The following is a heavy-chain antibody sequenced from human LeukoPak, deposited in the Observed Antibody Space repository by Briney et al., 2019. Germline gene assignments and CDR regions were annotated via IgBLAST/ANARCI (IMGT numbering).Heavy chain of an antibody. J-gene: IGHJ3*02. CDR2: ISSSSSYI. Sequence: GGSLRLSCAASGFTLSSYSMNWVRQAPGKGLEWVSSISSSSSYIYYADSVKGRFTISRDNAKNSLYLQMNSLRAEDTAVYYCARDPLGRDGYNSDIWGQGTMVTVSS. CDR1: GFTLSSYS. D-gene: IGHD5-24*01. CDR3: ARDPLGRDGYNSDI. V-gene: IGHV3-21*01.